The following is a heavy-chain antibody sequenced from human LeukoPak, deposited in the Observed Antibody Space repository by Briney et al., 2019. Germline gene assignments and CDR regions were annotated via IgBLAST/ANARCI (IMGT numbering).Heavy chain of an antibody. J-gene: IGHJ6*03. CDR2: VRYDGSEQ. Sequence: GGSLRLSCVASGFSFSRHGMHWVRQAPGKGLEWVAFVRYDGSEQYYADSVKGRFTIYRDDSKNTVFMQMNSLRVEDTAVYYCAKESYYCSNSCPQFYYYMDVWGQGTTVTVSS. CDR1: GFSFSRHG. CDR3: AKESYYCSNSCPQFYYYMDV. V-gene: IGHV3-30*02. D-gene: IGHD2-2*01.